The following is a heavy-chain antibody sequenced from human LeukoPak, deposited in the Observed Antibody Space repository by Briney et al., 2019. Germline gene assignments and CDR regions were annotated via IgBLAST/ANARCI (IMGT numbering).Heavy chain of an antibody. D-gene: IGHD2-8*01. V-gene: IGHV3-21*04. CDR2: ISSSSTYR. J-gene: IGHJ4*02. Sequence: GGSLRLSCAASGFTFSSYSMNWVRQAPGKGLEWVSSISSSSTYRYYADSLKGRFTISRDNAKNSLDLQMNTLRAEDTAVYYCAKVFFMDYWGQGTLVSVSS. CDR1: GFTFSSYS. CDR3: AKVFFMDY.